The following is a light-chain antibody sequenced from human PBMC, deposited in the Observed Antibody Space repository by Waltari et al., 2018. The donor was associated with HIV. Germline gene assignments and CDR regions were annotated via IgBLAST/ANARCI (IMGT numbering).Light chain of an antibody. J-gene: IGLJ3*02. CDR3: GTWDSSLSAGV. Sequence: QSVLTQPPSVSAAPGQKVTISCPGSRSTIGSNYVARYQQPPGTAPKLLIYENNKRPSGIPDRFSGSKSGTSATLGITGLQTGDEADYYCGTWDSSLSAGVFGGGTKLTVL. CDR2: ENN. V-gene: IGLV1-51*02. CDR1: RSTIGSNY.